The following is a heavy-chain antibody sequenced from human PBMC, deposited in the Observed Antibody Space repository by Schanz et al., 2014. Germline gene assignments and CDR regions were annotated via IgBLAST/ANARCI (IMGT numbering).Heavy chain of an antibody. Sequence: EVQLVESGGGLVQPGGSLRLSCAASGFTFSSYWMSWVRQAPGKGLEWVANIKHDGGEKYYVDSLKGRFTISRDNAKHSLYLQMSSLRAEDTSVYYCVRIYSGYSGGYLDYWGQGTLVTVSS. D-gene: IGHD5-12*01. CDR3: VRIYSGYSGGYLDY. CDR1: GFTFSSYW. J-gene: IGHJ4*02. V-gene: IGHV3-7*01. CDR2: IKHDGGEK.